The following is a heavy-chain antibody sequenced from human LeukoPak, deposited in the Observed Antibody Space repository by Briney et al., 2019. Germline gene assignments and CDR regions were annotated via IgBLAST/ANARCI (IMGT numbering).Heavy chain of an antibody. Sequence: PSETLSLTCTVSGVSISSYYWSWIRQPPGKGLEWIGYIYYSGSTNYNPSLKSRVTISVDTSKNQFSLKLSSVTAADTAVYYCARNDAFDIWGQGTMVIVSS. CDR1: GVSISSYY. CDR3: ARNDAFDI. V-gene: IGHV4-59*08. CDR2: IYYSGST. J-gene: IGHJ3*02.